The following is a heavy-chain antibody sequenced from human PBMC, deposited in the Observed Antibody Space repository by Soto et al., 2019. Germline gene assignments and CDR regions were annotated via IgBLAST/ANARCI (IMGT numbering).Heavy chain of an antibody. CDR3: ARVYCSSSICEKLNPFRVKYYYNGLDV. V-gene: IGHV3-23*01. CDR2: ISASGGST. Sequence: GGSLRLSCAASGFTLSSYAMSWVRQAPGKGLEWVSGISASGGSTYYADSVKGRFTISRDSSKNTLYLQMISLRAEDSAVYHCARVYCSSSICEKLNPFRVKYYYNGLDVWGQGPTVTVS. J-gene: IGHJ6*02. CDR1: GFTLSSYA. D-gene: IGHD2-2*01.